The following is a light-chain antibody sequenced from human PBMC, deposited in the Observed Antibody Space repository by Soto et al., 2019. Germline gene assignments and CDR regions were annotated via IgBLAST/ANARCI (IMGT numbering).Light chain of an antibody. Sequence: QAVVTQPPSVSGTPGQRVTMSCSGSNSNIGVNTVNWFQHLPGTAPKVVIYSSNHRPSGVPDRFSGSTSGSSASLAISGLQSEDEADYYCAAWDDSLNGWVFGGGTKLTVL. V-gene: IGLV1-44*01. CDR2: SSN. CDR3: AAWDDSLNGWV. CDR1: NSNIGVNT. J-gene: IGLJ3*02.